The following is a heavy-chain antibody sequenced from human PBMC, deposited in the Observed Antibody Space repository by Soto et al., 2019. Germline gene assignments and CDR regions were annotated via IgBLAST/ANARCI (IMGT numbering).Heavy chain of an antibody. D-gene: IGHD6-13*01. CDR2: ISGSGGST. CDR3: AKSPYTNTWYYLHY. V-gene: IGHV3-23*01. J-gene: IGHJ4*02. CDR1: GFTFSSYA. Sequence: GGSLRLSCAASGFTFSSYAMTWVRQTPGKGLEWVSGISGSGGSTDYADSVKGRFTISRDSFKNTLYLQMNSLRAEDTAVYYCAKSPYTNTWYYLHYWGQGTLVTVSS.